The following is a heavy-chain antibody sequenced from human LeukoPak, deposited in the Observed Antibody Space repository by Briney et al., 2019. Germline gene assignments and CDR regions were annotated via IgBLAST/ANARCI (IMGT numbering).Heavy chain of an antibody. CDR3: ATWTMVTGSLGY. CDR1: GYTFTSYY. Sequence: ASVKVSCKASGYTFTSYYMHWVRQAPGQGLEWMGIINPSGGSTSYAQKFQGRVTMTRDTSTSTVYMELSSLRSEDTAVYYCATWTMVTGSLGYWGQGTLVTVSS. V-gene: IGHV1-46*01. J-gene: IGHJ4*02. D-gene: IGHD5-18*01. CDR2: INPSGGST.